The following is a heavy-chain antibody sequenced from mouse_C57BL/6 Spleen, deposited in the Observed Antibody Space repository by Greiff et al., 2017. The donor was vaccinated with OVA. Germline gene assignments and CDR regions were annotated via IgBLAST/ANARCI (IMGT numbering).Heavy chain of an antibody. D-gene: IGHD1-1*01. Sequence: VQLQQSGAELMKPGASVKLSCKATGYTLTGYWIEWVKQRPGHGLEWIGEILPGSGSTNYNEKFKGKATFTADTSSNTAYMQLSSLTTEDSAIYYCARGANYYGSSYNWFAYWGQGTLVTVSA. J-gene: IGHJ3*01. CDR3: ARGANYYGSSYNWFAY. V-gene: IGHV1-9*01. CDR2: ILPGSGST. CDR1: GYTLTGYW.